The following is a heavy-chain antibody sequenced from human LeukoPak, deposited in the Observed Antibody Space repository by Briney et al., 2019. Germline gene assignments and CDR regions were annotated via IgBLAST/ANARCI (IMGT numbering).Heavy chain of an antibody. V-gene: IGHV1-18*01. CDR2: ISVYKGNT. CDR1: GYTFSTYN. CDR3: ATWAGRGVAGLEGPFDY. D-gene: IGHD6-19*01. J-gene: IGHJ4*02. Sequence: ASVKVSCKASGYTFSTYNINWVRQAPGQGLEWMGWISVYKGNTNYPQKFQGRVTMTTDTSTSTAYMELRSLRSDDTAVYYCATWAGRGVAGLEGPFDYWGQGTLVTVSS.